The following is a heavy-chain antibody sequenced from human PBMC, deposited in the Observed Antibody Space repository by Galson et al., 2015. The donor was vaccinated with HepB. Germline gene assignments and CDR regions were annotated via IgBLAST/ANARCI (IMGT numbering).Heavy chain of an antibody. J-gene: IGHJ6*02. Sequence: QSGAEVKKPGESLRISCKGSGYSFTSYWISWVRQMPGKGLEWMGRIDPSDSYTNYSPSFQGHVTISADKSISTAYLQWSSLKASDTAMYYCARHSALAFDFFYYGMDVWGQGTTVTVSS. V-gene: IGHV5-10-1*01. CDR3: ARHSALAFDFFYYGMDV. CDR2: IDPSDSYT. D-gene: IGHD3-3*01. CDR1: GYSFTSYW.